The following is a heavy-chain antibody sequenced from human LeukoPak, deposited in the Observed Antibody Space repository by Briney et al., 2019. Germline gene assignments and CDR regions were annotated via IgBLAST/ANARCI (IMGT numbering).Heavy chain of an antibody. Sequence: SQPQPLNCRVPDRSIRNHYWSWIRHPPGKNLEYLGNIYSSGSTYYSPSLRSRLTISLDTSQNQFSLRLTSVGAADTAVYYCAREGGVARPGLDYWGQGTLVAVSS. D-gene: IGHD6-6*01. V-gene: IGHV4-59*11. CDR2: IYSSGST. CDR3: AREGGVARPGLDY. CDR1: DRSIRNHY. J-gene: IGHJ4*02.